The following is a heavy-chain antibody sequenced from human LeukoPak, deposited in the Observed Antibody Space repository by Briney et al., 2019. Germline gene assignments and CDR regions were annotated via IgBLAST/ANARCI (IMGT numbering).Heavy chain of an antibody. Sequence: PSQTLSLTCTVSGGSVSSGSYFWTWIRQPAGKGLEWIGRIYTSGTTYYSPSLEGRVTISLDTSNNQFSLKLSSVTAADTAVYYCARHISVKLDPFGQGTLVTVSS. D-gene: IGHD4-17*01. CDR3: ARHISVKLDP. V-gene: IGHV4-61*02. J-gene: IGHJ5*02. CDR1: GGSVSSGSYF. CDR2: IYTSGTT.